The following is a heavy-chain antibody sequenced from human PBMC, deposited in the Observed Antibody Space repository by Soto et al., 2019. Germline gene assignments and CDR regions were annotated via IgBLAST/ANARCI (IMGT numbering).Heavy chain of an antibody. CDR1: GFTVSNYG. CDR3: ARGDAWTDEAFDI. J-gene: IGHJ3*02. D-gene: IGHD5-12*01. V-gene: IGHV3-33*01. CDR2: IWYDGNNK. Sequence: QVHLVESGGGVVQPGGSLRLSCAASGFTVSNYGMHWVRQAPGKGLEWVAVIWYDGNNKSYRDSVKGRFTISRDNSKNTVDLQRSSLRGEDTAVYYCARGDAWTDEAFDIWGQGTMVTVSS.